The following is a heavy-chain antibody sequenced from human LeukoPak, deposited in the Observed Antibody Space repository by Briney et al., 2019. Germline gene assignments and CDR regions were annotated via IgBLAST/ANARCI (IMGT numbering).Heavy chain of an antibody. CDR2: IKQDGSEK. CDR3: ARDLPTL. V-gene: IGHV3-7*01. D-gene: IGHD4-17*01. Sequence: GGSLRLSCAASGFTFSNYNLNWVRQAPGKGLEWVANIKQDGSEKYYVDSVKGRFTISRDNAKNSLYLQMNSLRAEDTAVCYCARDLPTLWGQGTLVTVSS. J-gene: IGHJ4*02. CDR1: GFTFSNYN.